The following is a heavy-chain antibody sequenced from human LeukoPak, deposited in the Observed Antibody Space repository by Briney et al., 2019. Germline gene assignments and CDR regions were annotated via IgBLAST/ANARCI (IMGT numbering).Heavy chain of an antibody. CDR2: ISSSSTYI. V-gene: IGHV3-21*01. D-gene: IGHD4-23*01. CDR1: GFRFSNCS. CDR3: AGDYEGNLAFDI. J-gene: IGHJ3*02. Sequence: GGSLRLSCAASGFRFSNCSMNWVRQAPGRGLEWVSSISSSSTYIYYADSLEGRFTISRDNVRNSLYLQMNSLRAEDTAVYYCAGDYEGNLAFDIWGQGTMVTVSS.